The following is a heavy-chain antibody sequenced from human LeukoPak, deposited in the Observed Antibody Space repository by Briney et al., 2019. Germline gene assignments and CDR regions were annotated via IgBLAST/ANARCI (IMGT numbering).Heavy chain of an antibody. CDR2: MKGDGSDK. D-gene: IGHD3-22*01. J-gene: IGHJ4*02. V-gene: IGHV3-7*01. CDR1: GVSFSTYW. CDR3: ARIFPDDGSAYRPFDY. Sequence: GGSLRLSCAASGVSFSTYWMAWVRQAPGRGLEWVANMKGDGSDKYYLESVTGRFTISRDNAKNSLYLQMNSLGAEDTGVYYCARIFPDDGSAYRPFDYWGQGTLVTVSS.